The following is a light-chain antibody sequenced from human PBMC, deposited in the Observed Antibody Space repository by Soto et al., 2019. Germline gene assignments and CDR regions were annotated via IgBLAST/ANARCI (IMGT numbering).Light chain of an antibody. V-gene: IGLV2-14*01. CDR2: EVS. CDR3: SSYTSRSTLV. J-gene: IGLJ3*02. Sequence: HSVLTQPASVSGSPGQSITISCTGTNSDVGGYNYVSWYQQRPGKAPKLIISEVSARPSGVSNRFSGSKSGNTASLTISGLQAEDAADYFCSSYTSRSTLVFGVGTKVTVL. CDR1: NSDVGGYNY.